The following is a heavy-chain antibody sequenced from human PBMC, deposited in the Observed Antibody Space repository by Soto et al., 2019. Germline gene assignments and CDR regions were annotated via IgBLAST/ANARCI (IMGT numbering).Heavy chain of an antibody. J-gene: IGHJ5*02. CDR3: ARMMFGEGPGSFDT. Sequence: QVQLQESGPGLVKPSETLSLTCTVSGGFVSSASYFWSWIRQPPGKEMEFIAYVYYAGTTKYRPALKSRAAISIDTSKHQFSLNLSAVTTADTGIYYCARMMFGEGPGSFDTWGQGILVTVS. CDR2: VYYAGTT. CDR1: GGFVSSASYF. D-gene: IGHD3-3*01. V-gene: IGHV4-61*01.